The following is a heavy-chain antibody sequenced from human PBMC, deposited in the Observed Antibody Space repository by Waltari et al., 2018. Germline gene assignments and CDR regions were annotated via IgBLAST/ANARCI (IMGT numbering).Heavy chain of an antibody. D-gene: IGHD3-3*01. CDR3: ARDHVFRGDFWSGYYDS. Sequence: EVQLEESGGGLVQPGVSLQLPCAAPGFPFSTYGLTGARQAPGKGLEWVANIKQDGSETYYADSLKGRFTISRDNAKNSLYLQMNSLRAEDTALYYCARDHVFRGDFWSGYYDSWGQGTLVTVSS. J-gene: IGHJ4*02. CDR2: IKQDGSET. CDR1: GFPFSTYG. V-gene: IGHV3-7*01.